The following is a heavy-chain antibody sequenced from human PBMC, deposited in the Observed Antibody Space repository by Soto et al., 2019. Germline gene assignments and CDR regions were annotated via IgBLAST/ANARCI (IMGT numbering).Heavy chain of an antibody. CDR2: ISYDGSNK. CDR3: AKDSRIVVVTAPYDY. J-gene: IGHJ4*02. V-gene: IGHV3-30*18. CDR1: GFTFSSYG. Sequence: QVQLVESGGGVVQPGRSLRLSCAASGFTFSSYGMHWVRQAPGKGLEWVAVISYDGSNKYYADSVKGRFTISRDNSKNTLYLQMNSLRAEDTAGYYCAKDSRIVVVTAPYDYWGQETLVTVSS. D-gene: IGHD2-21*02.